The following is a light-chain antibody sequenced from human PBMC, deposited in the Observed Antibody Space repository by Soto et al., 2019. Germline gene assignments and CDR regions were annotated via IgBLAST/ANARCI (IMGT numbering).Light chain of an antibody. CDR3: QQTYSTPRT. V-gene: IGKV1-39*01. Sequence: DIQMTQSPSSLSASVGDRVTITCRASQSISNYLNWYQQKPGKAPKVLIYAASRLQSGVPSRFSCSGSGTDFTLTISSLQPEDFATYYCQQTYSTPRTFGQGTKLDIK. CDR1: QSISNY. J-gene: IGKJ2*02. CDR2: AAS.